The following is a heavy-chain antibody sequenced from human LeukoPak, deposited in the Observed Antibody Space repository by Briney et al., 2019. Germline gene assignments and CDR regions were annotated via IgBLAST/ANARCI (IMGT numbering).Heavy chain of an antibody. CDR3: AKDRERITMIVVVSKFDS. J-gene: IGHJ4*02. CDR2: IRYDGTYK. CDR1: GFTFSSYG. D-gene: IGHD3-22*01. Sequence: GGSLRLSCAASGFTFSSYGMHWVRQAPGKGLEWVAFIRYDGTYKYYADSVRGRFTISRDNSRNTLYLHMNSLRPEDTAVYYCAKDRERITMIVVVSKFDSWGQGTLVTVSS. V-gene: IGHV3-30*02.